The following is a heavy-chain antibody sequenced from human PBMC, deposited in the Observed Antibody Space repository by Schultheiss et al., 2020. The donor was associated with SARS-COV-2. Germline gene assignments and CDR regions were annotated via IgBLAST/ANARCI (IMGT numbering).Heavy chain of an antibody. V-gene: IGHV1-2*04. Sequence: ALVKVSCKASGYTFTGYYMHWVRQAPGQGLEWMGWINPNSGGTNYAQKFQGWVTMTRDTSISTAYMELSRLRSDDTAVYYCARETAMVPGYYYGMDVWGQGTTVTVSS. J-gene: IGHJ6*02. CDR1: GYTFTGYY. CDR3: ARETAMVPGYYYGMDV. CDR2: INPNSGGT. D-gene: IGHD5-18*01.